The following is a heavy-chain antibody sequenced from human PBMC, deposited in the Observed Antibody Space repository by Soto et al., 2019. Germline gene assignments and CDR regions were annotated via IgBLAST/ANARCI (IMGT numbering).Heavy chain of an antibody. V-gene: IGHV1-2*02. D-gene: IGHD4-17*01. CDR2: INPNSGGT. CDR1: GYTFTGYY. CDR3: AREGAYGDYSYYYYYGMDV. J-gene: IGHJ6*02. Sequence: ASVKVSCKASGYTFTGYYMHWVRQAPGQGLEWMGWINPNSGGTNYAQKFQGRVTITADESTSTAYMELSSLRSEDTAVYYCAREGAYGDYSYYYYYGMDVWGQGTTVTVSS.